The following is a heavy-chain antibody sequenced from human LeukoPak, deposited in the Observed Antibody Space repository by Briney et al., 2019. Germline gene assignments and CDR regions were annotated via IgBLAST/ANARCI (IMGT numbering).Heavy chain of an antibody. V-gene: IGHV4-39*07. CDR3: ASRYSRSSGGDY. Sequence: SETLSLTCTVSGGSISSSSYYWGWIRQPPGKGLEWIGSIYYSGSTYYNPSLKSRVTISVDTSKNQFSLKLSSVTAADTAVYYCASRYSRSSGGDYWGQGTLVTVSS. CDR2: IYYSGST. J-gene: IGHJ4*02. CDR1: GGSISSSSYY. D-gene: IGHD6-6*01.